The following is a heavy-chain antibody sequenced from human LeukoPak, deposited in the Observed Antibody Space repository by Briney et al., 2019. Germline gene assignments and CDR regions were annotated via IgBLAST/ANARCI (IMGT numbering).Heavy chain of an antibody. CDR1: GFTLSRYA. CDR3: ANWVAHMAV. CDR2: ISCTGSNT. Sequence: QSGGSLRLSCAAWGFTLSRYAITGVRQAPGKGREWVSDISCTGSNTHYADSVKGRFTISRDNSKNTLYLQMNSLRDEHTAVYYCANWVAHMAVWGKGTTVIVSS. J-gene: IGHJ6*03. D-gene: IGHD5-12*01. V-gene: IGHV3-23*01.